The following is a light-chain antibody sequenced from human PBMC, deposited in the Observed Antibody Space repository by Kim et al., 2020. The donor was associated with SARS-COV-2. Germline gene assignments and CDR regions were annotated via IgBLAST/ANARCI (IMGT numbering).Light chain of an antibody. CDR3: QQYNKWPVN. Sequence: EIVVTQSPATLSVSPGESATLSCRASQSVSNKVAWHQQKPGQAPRLLIYDASTRATGIPARFTGSGSGTEFTLTINSLQSEDFAVYHCQQYNKWPVNFGQGTRLEIK. CDR1: QSVSNK. J-gene: IGKJ5*01. V-gene: IGKV3-15*01. CDR2: DAS.